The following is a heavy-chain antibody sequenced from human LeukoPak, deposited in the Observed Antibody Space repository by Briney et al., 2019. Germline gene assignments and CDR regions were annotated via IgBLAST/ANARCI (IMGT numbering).Heavy chain of an antibody. CDR2: IYPGDSDT. D-gene: IGHD1-26*01. Sequence: GESLKISCKGSGYSFTSYWIGWVRQMPGKGLEWMGIIYPGDSDTRYSPSFQGQVTISADKSISTAYLQWSSLKASDTAMYYCARPINTTYDAFDIWGQGTMVTVSS. V-gene: IGHV5-51*01. CDR1: GYSFTSYW. J-gene: IGHJ3*02. CDR3: ARPINTTYDAFDI.